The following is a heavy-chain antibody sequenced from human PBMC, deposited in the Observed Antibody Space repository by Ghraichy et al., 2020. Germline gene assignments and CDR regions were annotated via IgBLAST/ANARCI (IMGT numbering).Heavy chain of an antibody. CDR1: GGSISSGGYY. J-gene: IGHJ4*02. Sequence: SETLSLTCTVSGGSISSGGYYWSWIRQHPGKGLEWIGYIYYSGSTYYNPSLKSRITISVDTSKNQFSLKLSSVTAADMAVYYCARGFDFRVGYWGQVTLVTVSS. CDR2: IYYSGST. D-gene: IGHD3-3*01. CDR3: ARGFDFRVGY. V-gene: IGHV4-31*03.